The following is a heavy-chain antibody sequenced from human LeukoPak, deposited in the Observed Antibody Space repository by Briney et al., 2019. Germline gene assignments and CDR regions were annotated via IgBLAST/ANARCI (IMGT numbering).Heavy chain of an antibody. CDR1: GFTFSNYA. D-gene: IGHD3-22*01. V-gene: IGHV3-23*01. CDR3: AGSSGYYSPLGY. CDR2: ISAGGDDT. J-gene: IGHJ4*02. Sequence: PGGSLRLSCAASGFTFSNYAMSWVRQAPGKGLEWVSTISAGGDDTYYADSVKGRFPISRDNSKNTLYLQMNSLRAEDTAVYYCAGSSGYYSPLGYWGQGTLVTVSS.